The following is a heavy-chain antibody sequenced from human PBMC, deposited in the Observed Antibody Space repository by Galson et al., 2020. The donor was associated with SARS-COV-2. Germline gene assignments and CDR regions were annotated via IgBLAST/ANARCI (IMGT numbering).Heavy chain of an antibody. CDR2: INSDGSST. D-gene: IGHD6-19*01. Sequence: TGGSLRLSCAASGFTFSSSWMHWGRQAPGKGLVWVSRINSDGSSTSYADSVKGRFTISRDNAKNTLYLQMNSLRAEDTAVYYCARVGTRSGWKYYFDYWGQGTLVTVSS. J-gene: IGHJ4*02. CDR1: GFTFSSSW. CDR3: ARVGTRSGWKYYFDY. V-gene: IGHV3-74*01.